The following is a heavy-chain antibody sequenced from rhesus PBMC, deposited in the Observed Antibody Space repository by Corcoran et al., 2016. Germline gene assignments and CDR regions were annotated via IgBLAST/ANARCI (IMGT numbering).Heavy chain of an antibody. D-gene: IGHD1-20*01. CDR3: ARRYSWNNGYFDY. CDR1: GYTFTSYY. V-gene: IGHV1-200*01. J-gene: IGHJ4*01. Sequence: VQLVQSGAEVKKPGPAVKLSCKASGYTFTSYYLTWVRPAPGKVLEWMGWINPSSGNTGYAQKFQGKVTMTRNTATSTAYMELNSLRSEDTAVYYCARRYSWNNGYFDYWGQGVLVTVSS. CDR2: INPSSGNT.